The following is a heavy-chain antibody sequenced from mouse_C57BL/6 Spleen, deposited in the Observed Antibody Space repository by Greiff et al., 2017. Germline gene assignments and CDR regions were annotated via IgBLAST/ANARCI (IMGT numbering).Heavy chain of an antibody. J-gene: IGHJ3*01. V-gene: IGHV1-76*01. CDR3: AREALVGGYPLAY. CDR2: IYPGSGNT. Sequence: QVQPKESGAELVRPGASVKLSCKASGYTFTDYYINWVKQRPGQGLEWIARIYPGSGNTYYNEKFKGKATLTAEKSSSTAYMQLSSLTSEDSAVYFCAREALVGGYPLAYWGQGTLVTVSA. CDR1: GYTFTDYY. D-gene: IGHD2-2*01.